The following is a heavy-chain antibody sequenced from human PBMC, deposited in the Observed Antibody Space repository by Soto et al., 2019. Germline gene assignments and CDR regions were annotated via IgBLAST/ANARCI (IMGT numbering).Heavy chain of an antibody. J-gene: IGHJ5*02. D-gene: IGHD1-7*01. CDR3: ARSGGTTGGAAWFDP. CDR2: IYHSGIT. Sequence: PSETLSLTCAVSGGSIDSGGYSWSWIRQPPGKGLEWIGRIYHSGITDYNPSPKSRVTLSVDTSKNQFSLKLNSVTAADAAVYYCARSGGTTGGAAWFDPWGQGTLVTVSS. V-gene: IGHV4-30-2*01. CDR1: GGSIDSGGYS.